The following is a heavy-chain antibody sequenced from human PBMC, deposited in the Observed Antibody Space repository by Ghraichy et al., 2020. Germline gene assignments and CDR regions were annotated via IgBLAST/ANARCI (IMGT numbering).Heavy chain of an antibody. J-gene: IGHJ5*02. CDR2: ISYDGRNQ. V-gene: IGHV3-30*04. D-gene: IGHD6-13*01. Sequence: GGSLRLSCAASGFTFSSYAMHWVRQAPGKGLEWVAVISYDGRNQYYGDSVKGRFTISRDSSKNTLYLQMNSLRAEDTAVYYCAKVAEGSSSWYNWLDPWGQGTLVTVSS. CDR3: AKVAEGSSSWYNWLDP. CDR1: GFTFSSYA.